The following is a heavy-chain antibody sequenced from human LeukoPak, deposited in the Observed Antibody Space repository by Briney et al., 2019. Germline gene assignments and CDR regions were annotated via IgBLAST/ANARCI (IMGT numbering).Heavy chain of an antibody. CDR3: AREGRYCSSTSCLTLDY. J-gene: IGHJ4*02. D-gene: IGHD2-2*01. V-gene: IGHV1-18*01. Sequence: GASVKVSCKASGYTFTSYGISWVRQAPGQGLEWMGWISAYNGNTNYAQKLQGRVTMTTDTSTSTAYMELRSLRSDDTAVYYCAREGRYCSSTSCLTLDYWGQGTLVTVSS. CDR2: ISAYNGNT. CDR1: GYTFTSYG.